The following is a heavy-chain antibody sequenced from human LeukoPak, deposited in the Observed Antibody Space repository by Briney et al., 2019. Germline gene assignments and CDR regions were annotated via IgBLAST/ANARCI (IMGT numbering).Heavy chain of an antibody. J-gene: IGHJ4*02. V-gene: IGHV3-7*01. D-gene: IGHD3-16*01. CDR3: ARDMKGNLDY. CDR1: GFTFSNTW. CDR2: INQDGGTR. Sequence: HPGGSLRLSCAASGFTFSNTWMAWVRQASGKGLDWVANINQDGGTRQYADSVRGRFTISRDNAENSLYLEMNSLRAEDTGLYHCARDMKGNLDYWGQGTLVTVSS.